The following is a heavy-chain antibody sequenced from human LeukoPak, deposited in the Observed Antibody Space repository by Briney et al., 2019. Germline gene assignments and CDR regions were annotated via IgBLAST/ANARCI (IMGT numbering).Heavy chain of an antibody. CDR2: IYYSGST. CDR1: YY. V-gene: IGHV4-59*01. D-gene: IGHD6-6*01. CDR3: ARTRIAARPTYFDY. J-gene: IGHJ4*02. Sequence: YYWSWIRQPPGKGLEWIGYIYYSGSTNYNPSLKSRVTISVDTSKNQFSLKLCSVTAADTAVYYCARTRIAARPTYFDYWGQGTLVTVSS.